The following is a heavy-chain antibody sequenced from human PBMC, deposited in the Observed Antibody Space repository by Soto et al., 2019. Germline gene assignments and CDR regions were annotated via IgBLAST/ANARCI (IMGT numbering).Heavy chain of an antibody. CDR2: IKSKTDGGTT. CDR1: GFTFSNAW. V-gene: IGHV3-15*01. Sequence: EVQLAESGGGVEKPGGSLRLSCAASGFTFSNAWMSWVRQAPGKGLEWVGRIKSKTDGGTTDYAAPVKGRFTISRDDSKNTLYLQMNSLKTEDTAVYYCTTDLIPNYYYYGMDVWGQGTTVTVSS. J-gene: IGHJ6*02. D-gene: IGHD2-21*01. CDR3: TTDLIPNYYYYGMDV.